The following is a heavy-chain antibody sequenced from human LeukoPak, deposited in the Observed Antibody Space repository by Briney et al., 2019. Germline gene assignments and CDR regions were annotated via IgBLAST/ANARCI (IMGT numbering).Heavy chain of an antibody. CDR1: GYTLTELS. V-gene: IGHV1-24*01. CDR2: FDPEDGET. CDR3: ATDPFDY. J-gene: IGHJ4*02. Sequence: ASVKVSCKVSGYTLTELSMHWVRQAPGKGLEWMGGFDPEDGETIYAQKFQGRVTMNEDTSTDTAYVELSSLRSEDMAVYYCATDPFDYWGQGTLVTVSS.